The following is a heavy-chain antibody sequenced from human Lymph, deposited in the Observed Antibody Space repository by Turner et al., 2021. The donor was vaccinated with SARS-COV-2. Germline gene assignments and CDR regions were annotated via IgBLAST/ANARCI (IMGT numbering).Heavy chain of an antibody. CDR1: GGSISSSSYY. V-gene: IGHV4-39*01. J-gene: IGHJ1*01. D-gene: IGHD1-26*01. CDR3: GVGPTRWYFQH. CDR2: FFYSGST. Sequence: QLQLQESGPGPVKPSETLSLTCTVSGGSISSSSYYWGWIRQPPGKGLEWIGNFFYSGSTYYNPSLKSRVTISEDTSKNQFSLKLTSVTAADTAVYYCGVGPTRWYFQHWGQGTLVTVSS.